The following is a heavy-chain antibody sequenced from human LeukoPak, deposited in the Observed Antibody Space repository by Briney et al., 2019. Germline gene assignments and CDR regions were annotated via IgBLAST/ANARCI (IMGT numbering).Heavy chain of an antibody. V-gene: IGHV3-48*03. CDR1: GFTFSSYE. J-gene: IGHJ4*02. CDR2: ISTSDSTI. CDR3: ARGGQWLVQGHVDY. D-gene: IGHD6-19*01. Sequence: GGSLRLSCAASGFTFSSYEMNWVRQAPGKGLEWVSYISTSDSTIYYADSVKGRSTISRDNAKNSLYLQMNSLRAEDTAVYYCARGGQWLVQGHVDYWGQGTLVTVSS.